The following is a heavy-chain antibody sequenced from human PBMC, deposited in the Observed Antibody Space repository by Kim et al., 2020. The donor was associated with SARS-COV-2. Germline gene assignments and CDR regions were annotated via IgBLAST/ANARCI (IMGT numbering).Heavy chain of an antibody. CDR3: ARDQGSGPYVDYYYGMDV. CDR1: GGTFSSYA. J-gene: IGHJ6*02. V-gene: IGHV1-69*06. CDR2: IIPIFGTA. D-gene: IGHD6-19*01. Sequence: SVKVSCKASGGTFSSYAISWVRQAPGQGLEWMGGIIPIFGTANYAQKFQGRVTITADTSTSTAYMELSSLRSEDTAVYYCARDQGSGPYVDYYYGMDVWGQGTTVTVSS.